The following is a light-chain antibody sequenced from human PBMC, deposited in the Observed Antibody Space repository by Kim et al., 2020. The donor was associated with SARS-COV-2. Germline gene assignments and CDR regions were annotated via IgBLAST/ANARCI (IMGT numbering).Light chain of an antibody. CDR2: SNN. V-gene: IGLV1-44*01. Sequence: QSVLTQPPSASGTPGQRVTISCSGSSSNIGSNTVNWYQQLPGMAPKLLIYSNNQRPSGVPDRFSGSKSGTSGSLAISGLQSEDEADYYCGAWDDSLNGFSYVFGTGTKVTVL. CDR1: SSNIGSNT. CDR3: GAWDDSLNGFSYV. J-gene: IGLJ1*01.